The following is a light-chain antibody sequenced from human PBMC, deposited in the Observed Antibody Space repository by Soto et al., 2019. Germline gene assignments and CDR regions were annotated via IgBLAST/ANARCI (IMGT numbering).Light chain of an antibody. CDR3: ALSLHRDVWE. CDR2: STN. Sequence: QTVVTQEPSFSVSPGGTITLTCGLTSGSVSTSSYPSWYQQTPGQAPRTLIYSTNTRSSGVPDRFSGSILGNKAALTITGAQADDESDYYCALSLHRDVWESGGGTKLTVL. CDR1: SGSVSTSSY. J-gene: IGLJ3*02. V-gene: IGLV8-61*01.